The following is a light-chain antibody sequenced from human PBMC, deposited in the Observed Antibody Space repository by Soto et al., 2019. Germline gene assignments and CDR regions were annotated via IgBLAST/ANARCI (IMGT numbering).Light chain of an antibody. CDR1: QSLLHSNGYNY. V-gene: IGKV2-28*01. J-gene: IGKJ1*01. CDR3: MQALQTPRT. Sequence: DIVMTQSPLSLPVTPGEPASISCRSSQSLLHSNGYNYLDWYLQKPGQSPQLLIYLGSNRASGGPDRFRGSGSGTDFTLKISRVEAEDVGVYYCMQALQTPRTFGQGTKVEIK. CDR2: LGS.